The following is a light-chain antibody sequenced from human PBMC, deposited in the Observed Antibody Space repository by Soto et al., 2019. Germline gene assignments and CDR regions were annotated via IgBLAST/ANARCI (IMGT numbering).Light chain of an antibody. CDR3: LQHNVFPRA. CDR1: HSVSRG. J-gene: IGKJ1*01. CDR2: EAS. V-gene: IGKV1-5*01. Sequence: DIQMTQSPSSLYASVGDRVTIXWRASHSVSRGFDWFEQKTGQAHKRLIYEASNLERGGPPRFSCSGSATEFTRTISRRQPEDFATYYGLQHNVFPRAFGQGTKVDIK.